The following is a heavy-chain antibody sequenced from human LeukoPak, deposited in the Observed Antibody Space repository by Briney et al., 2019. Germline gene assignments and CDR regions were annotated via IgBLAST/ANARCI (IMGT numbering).Heavy chain of an antibody. D-gene: IGHD6-19*01. CDR3: ARGLTRSGWYVSDY. CDR1: GGSISSGGYS. CDR2: IYHSGST. J-gene: IGHJ4*02. Sequence: PSQTLSLTCAVSGGSISSGGYSWSWIRQPPGKGLEWIGYIYHSGSTYYNPSLKSRVTISVDRSKNQFSLKLSSVTAADTAVYYCARGLTRSGWYVSDYWGQGTLATVSS. V-gene: IGHV4-30-2*01.